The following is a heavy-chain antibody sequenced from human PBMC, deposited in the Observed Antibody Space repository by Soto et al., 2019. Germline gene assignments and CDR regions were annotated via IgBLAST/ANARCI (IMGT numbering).Heavy chain of an antibody. Sequence: GGSLRLSCAASGFTFSSYSMNWVRQAPGKGLEWVSSISSSSSYIYYADSVKGRFTISRDNSKNTLYLQMNSLRAEDTAVYYCARATYYDFWSGYSPYDYWGQGTLVTVSS. V-gene: IGHV3-21*01. CDR2: ISSSSSYI. J-gene: IGHJ4*02. D-gene: IGHD3-3*01. CDR3: ARATYYDFWSGYSPYDY. CDR1: GFTFSSYS.